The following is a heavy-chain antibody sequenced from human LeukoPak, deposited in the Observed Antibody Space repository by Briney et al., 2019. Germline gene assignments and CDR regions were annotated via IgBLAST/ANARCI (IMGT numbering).Heavy chain of an antibody. D-gene: IGHD5-24*01. J-gene: IGHJ4*02. CDR3: ARLSGDGYSIDY. CDR2: IYYSGST. V-gene: IGHV4-59*08. CDR1: GGSIISYY. Sequence: SETLSLTCTVSGGSIISYYCSWIRHPPGNGLEWIGYIYYSGSTNYNPSLKSRVTISVDTSKNQFSLNLISVSAADPAVYYCARLSGDGYSIDYWGQGTLVTVSS.